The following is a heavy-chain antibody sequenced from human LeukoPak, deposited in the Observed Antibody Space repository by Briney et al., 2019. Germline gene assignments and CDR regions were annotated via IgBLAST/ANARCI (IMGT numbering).Heavy chain of an antibody. CDR2: ISYDGSNK. CDR3: ARDRDYGDYYYYYGMDV. CDR1: GFTFSSYA. Sequence: GGSLRLSCAASGFTFSSYAMHWVRQAPGKGLEWVAVISYDGSNKYYADSVKGRFAISRDNSKNTLYLQMNSLRAEDTAVYYCARDRDYGDYYYYYGMDVWGQGTTVTVSS. V-gene: IGHV3-30*09. D-gene: IGHD4-17*01. J-gene: IGHJ6*02.